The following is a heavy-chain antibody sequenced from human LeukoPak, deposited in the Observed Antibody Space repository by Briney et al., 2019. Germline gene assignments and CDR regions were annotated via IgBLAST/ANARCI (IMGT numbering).Heavy chain of an antibody. CDR1: GGSFSGCY. CDR2: INHSGST. CDR3: ARAKGRDCSSTSCYIVYFDY. D-gene: IGHD2-2*02. Sequence: SETLSLTCAVYGGSFSGCYWSWIRQPPGKGLEWIGEINHSGSTNYNPSLKSRVTISVDTSKNQFSLKLSSVTAADTAVYYCARAKGRDCSSTSCYIVYFDYWGQGTLVTVSS. V-gene: IGHV4-34*01. J-gene: IGHJ4*02.